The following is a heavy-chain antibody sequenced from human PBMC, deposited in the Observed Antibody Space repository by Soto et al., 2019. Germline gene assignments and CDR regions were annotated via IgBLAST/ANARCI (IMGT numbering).Heavy chain of an antibody. J-gene: IGHJ4*02. CDR3: ARDQVKGTMTIL. CDR1: GFTFINYA. V-gene: IGHV3-30-3*01. CDR2: ISYDGSNK. D-gene: IGHD4-17*01. Sequence: GGSLRLSCAASGFTFINYAMHWVRQAPGKGLEWVAVISYDGSNKYYADSVKGRFTISRDNSKNTMYLQMNSLSAEDTAVYHCARDQVKGTMTILWGQGILVTVSS.